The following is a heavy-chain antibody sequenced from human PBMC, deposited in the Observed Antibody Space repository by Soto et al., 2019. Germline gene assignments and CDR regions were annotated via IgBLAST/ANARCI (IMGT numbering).Heavy chain of an antibody. CDR2: IKPSGGST. Sequence: ASVKVSCKASGYTFTSYYMHWVRQAPGQGLEWMGIIKPSGGSTSYAQKFQGRVTMTRDTSTRTVYMELRSLRSEDTAVYYCAIPVDTAMVTFDYWGKGTLVTVSS. CDR3: AIPVDTAMVTFDY. CDR1: GYTFTSYY. J-gene: IGHJ4*02. D-gene: IGHD5-18*01. V-gene: IGHV1-46*01.